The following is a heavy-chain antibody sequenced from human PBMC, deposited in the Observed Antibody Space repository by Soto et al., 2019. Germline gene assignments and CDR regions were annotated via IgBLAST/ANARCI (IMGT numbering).Heavy chain of an antibody. V-gene: IGHV3-30-3*01. CDR3: ARDRIQLCTYYYYGMDV. CDR1: GFTFISYA. Sequence: SGGSLRLSCEASGFTFISYAMHWVRQAPGEGLEWVAVISYDGSNKYYADSVKGRFTISRDNSKNTLYLQMNSLRAEDTAVYYCARDRIQLCTYYYYGMDVWGQVTTLTVSS. CDR2: ISYDGSNK. D-gene: IGHD5-18*01. J-gene: IGHJ6*02.